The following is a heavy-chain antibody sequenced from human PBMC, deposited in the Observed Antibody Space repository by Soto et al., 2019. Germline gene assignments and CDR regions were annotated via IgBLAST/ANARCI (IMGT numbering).Heavy chain of an antibody. V-gene: IGHV1-69*06. CDR3: ARDYCTNGVCYADY. CDR2: IIPIFGTA. CDR1: GGTFSSYA. J-gene: IGHJ4*02. Sequence: SVKVSCKASGGTFSSYAISWVRQAPGQGLEWMGGIIPIFGTANYAQKFQGRVTITADKSTSTAYMELSSLRSEDTAVYYCARDYCTNGVCYADYWGQGTLVTVSS. D-gene: IGHD2-8*01.